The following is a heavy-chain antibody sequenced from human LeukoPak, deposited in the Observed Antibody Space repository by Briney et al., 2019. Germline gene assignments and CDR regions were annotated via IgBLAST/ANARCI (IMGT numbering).Heavy chain of an antibody. CDR2: INHSGST. J-gene: IGHJ4*02. D-gene: IGHD6-13*01. V-gene: IGHV4-34*01. CDR1: GGSFSGYY. CDR3: ARGSIAAATDY. Sequence: PSETLSLTCAVYGGSFSGYYWSWIRQPPGKGLEWIGEINHSGSTNYNPSLKSRVTISVDTSKNQFSLKLSSVTAADTAVYYCARGSIAAATDYWGQGTQVTVSS.